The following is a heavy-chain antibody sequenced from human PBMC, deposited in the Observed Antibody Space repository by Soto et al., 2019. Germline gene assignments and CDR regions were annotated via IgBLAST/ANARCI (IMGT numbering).Heavy chain of an antibody. J-gene: IGHJ4*02. Sequence: EVQLVESGGGLVQTGGSLRLSCAASGFTFSSYWMHWVRQAPGKGLVWVSRINSDGSSTSYADSVKGRFTISRDNAKNTLYLQVNSLRAEDTAVYYCVRTSLVVAAATREDYWGQGTLVTVSS. CDR2: INSDGSST. CDR1: GFTFSSYW. D-gene: IGHD2-15*01. V-gene: IGHV3-74*01. CDR3: VRTSLVVAAATREDY.